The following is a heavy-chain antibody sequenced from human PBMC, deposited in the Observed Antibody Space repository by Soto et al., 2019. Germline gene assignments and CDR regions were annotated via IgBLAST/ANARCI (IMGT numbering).Heavy chain of an antibody. V-gene: IGHV4-39*01. CDR1: GDSSISSDVY. Sequence: PSETLSLTCTVSGDSSISSDVYWGWVRQPPGKGLEWIGSIFYLGSSYYNPSLKSRVTMSVDTSKNQFSLRLRSVTAADTALYFCASHSLARRKNNWFGPWGQGIMVPVSS. CDR3: ASHSLARRKNNWFGP. J-gene: IGHJ5*02. CDR2: IFYLGSS. D-gene: IGHD3-3*02.